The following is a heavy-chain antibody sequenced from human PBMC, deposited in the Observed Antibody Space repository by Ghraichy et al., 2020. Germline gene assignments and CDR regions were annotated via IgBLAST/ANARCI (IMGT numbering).Heavy chain of an antibody. Sequence: GGSLRLSCAASGFTFSSYSMNWVRQAPGKGLEWVSSISSSSSYIYYADSVKGRFTISRDNAKNSLYLQMNSLRAEDTAVYYCARDRRYCSGGSCYYGDFDYWGQGTLVTVSS. CDR2: ISSSSSYI. J-gene: IGHJ4*02. D-gene: IGHD2-15*01. CDR1: GFTFSSYS. V-gene: IGHV3-21*01. CDR3: ARDRRYCSGGSCYYGDFDY.